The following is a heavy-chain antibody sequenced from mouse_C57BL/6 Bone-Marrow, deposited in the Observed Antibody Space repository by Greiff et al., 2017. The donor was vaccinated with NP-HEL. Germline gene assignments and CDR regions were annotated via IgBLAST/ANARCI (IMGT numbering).Heavy chain of an antibody. Sequence: VQLQESGAELVRPGTSVKVSCKASGYAFTNYLIEWVKQRPGQGLEWIGVINPGSGGTNYNEKFKGKATLTADKSSSTAYMQLSSLTSEDSAVYFCARGYGSSYAWFAYWGQGTLVTVSA. J-gene: IGHJ3*01. CDR2: INPGSGGT. D-gene: IGHD1-1*01. CDR1: GYAFTNYL. V-gene: IGHV1-54*01. CDR3: ARGYGSSYAWFAY.